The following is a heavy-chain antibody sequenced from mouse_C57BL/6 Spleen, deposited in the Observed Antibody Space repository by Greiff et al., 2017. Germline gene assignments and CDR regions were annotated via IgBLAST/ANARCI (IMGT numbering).Heavy chain of an antibody. CDR2: ISSGSSTI. D-gene: IGHD1-1*01. Sequence: EVMLVESGGGLVKPGGSLKLSCAASGFTFSDYGMHWVRQAPEKGLEWVAYISSGSSTIYYADTVKGRFTISRDNAKNTLFLQMTSLRSEDTAMYYCARGATVGPYYFDYWGQGTTLTVSS. V-gene: IGHV5-17*01. CDR1: GFTFSDYG. CDR3: ARGATVGPYYFDY. J-gene: IGHJ2*01.